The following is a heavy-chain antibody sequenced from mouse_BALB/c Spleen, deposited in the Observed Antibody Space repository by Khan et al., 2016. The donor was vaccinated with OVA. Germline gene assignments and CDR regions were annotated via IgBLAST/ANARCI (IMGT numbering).Heavy chain of an antibody. V-gene: IGHV2-2*01. CDR1: GFSLSTYG. D-gene: IGHD2-14*01. CDR3: AGSAYMYDFTY. J-gene: IGHJ3*01. Sequence: QVQLKGSGPGLVQPSQSLSITCTVSGFSLSTYGVHWVRQSPGKGLEWLGVIWSGGNTDYNAPFMSRLNITTDNSKTQVLFRMVSLQPDETAISCCAGSAYMYDFTYWGRGTRVTVSA. CDR2: IWSGGNT.